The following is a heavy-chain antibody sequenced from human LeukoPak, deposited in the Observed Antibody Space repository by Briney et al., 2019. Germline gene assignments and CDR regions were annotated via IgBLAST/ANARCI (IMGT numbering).Heavy chain of an antibody. CDR1: GGSISSSSYY. Sequence: SETLSLTCTVSGGSISSSSYYRGWIRQPPGKGLEWIGSIYYSGSTYYNPSLKSRVTISVDTSKNQFSLKLSSVTAADTAVYYCASLNSGGSRYYYYGMDVWGQGTTVTVSS. V-gene: IGHV4-39*01. J-gene: IGHJ6*02. CDR2: IYYSGST. CDR3: ASLNSGGSRYYYYGMDV. D-gene: IGHD2-15*01.